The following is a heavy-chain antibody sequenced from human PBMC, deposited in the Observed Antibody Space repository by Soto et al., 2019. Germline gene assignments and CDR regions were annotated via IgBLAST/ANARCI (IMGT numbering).Heavy chain of an antibody. Sequence: GGSLRLSCVASGFTFLAYSMSWVRQAPGQGLEWVSSITSSSTYIYYTRSVEGRFTISRDDAKNSLHLQMNSLRAEDTAVYYCARDLLEGYGHARQPDYWGQGTLVTAPQ. J-gene: IGHJ4*02. CDR2: ITSSSTYI. CDR3: ARDLLEGYGHARQPDY. D-gene: IGHD5-18*01. CDR1: GFTFLAYS. V-gene: IGHV3-21*06.